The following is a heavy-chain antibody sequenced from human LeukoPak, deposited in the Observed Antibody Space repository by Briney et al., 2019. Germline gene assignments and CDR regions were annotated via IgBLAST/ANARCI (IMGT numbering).Heavy chain of an antibody. V-gene: IGHV1-69*04. J-gene: IGHJ4*02. CDR3: ARESSGLYFDY. Sequence: GASVTVSCTASGGTFSSYTISRVRQAPGRGVEWMGRIIYIIGIANYAQKFQGRVTITADKSTSTAYMELSSLRSEDTAVYYCARESSGLYFDYWGQGTLVTVSS. CDR2: IIYIIGIA. D-gene: IGHD3-22*01. CDR1: GGTFSSYT.